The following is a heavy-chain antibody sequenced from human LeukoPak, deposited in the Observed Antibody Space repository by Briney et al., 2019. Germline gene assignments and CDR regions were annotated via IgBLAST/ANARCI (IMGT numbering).Heavy chain of an antibody. CDR2: ISPGDSDT. V-gene: IGHV5-51*01. Sequence: GESLKISCKGSGYSFTTHWIGWVRQMPGKGLEWMGIISPGDSDTRYRPSFQGQVTISVDKSISTACVQRSSLQASDTAMYFCARQGGSYQPFDYWGQGTLVTVSS. CDR1: GYSFTTHW. D-gene: IGHD1-26*01. J-gene: IGHJ4*02. CDR3: ARQGGSYQPFDY.